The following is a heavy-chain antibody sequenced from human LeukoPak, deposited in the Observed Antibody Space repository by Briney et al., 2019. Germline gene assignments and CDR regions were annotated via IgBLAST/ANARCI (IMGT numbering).Heavy chain of an antibody. Sequence: GGSLRLSCAASGFTFSSYSMNWARQAPGKGLEWVSYISSSRNYIFYADSVKGRFTISRDNAKNSLYLQMNSLRAEDTAVYYCARDPYYYDSSGCYGEGFDYWGQGTLVTVSS. CDR2: ISSSRNYI. D-gene: IGHD3-22*01. CDR1: GFTFSSYS. V-gene: IGHV3-21*01. CDR3: ARDPYYYDSSGCYGEGFDY. J-gene: IGHJ4*02.